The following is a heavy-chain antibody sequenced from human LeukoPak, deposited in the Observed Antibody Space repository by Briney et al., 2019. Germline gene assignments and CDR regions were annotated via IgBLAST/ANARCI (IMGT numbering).Heavy chain of an antibody. CDR2: ISSSSSYI. J-gene: IGHJ4*02. CDR1: GFTFSSYS. D-gene: IGHD1-26*01. Sequence: GGSLRLSCAASGFTFSSYSMNWVRQAPGKGLEWVSSISSSSSYIYYADSVKGRFTISRDNAKNSLYLQMNSLRAEDTAVYYCARGAWELPTMHDYWGQGTLVTVSS. V-gene: IGHV3-21*01. CDR3: ARGAWELPTMHDY.